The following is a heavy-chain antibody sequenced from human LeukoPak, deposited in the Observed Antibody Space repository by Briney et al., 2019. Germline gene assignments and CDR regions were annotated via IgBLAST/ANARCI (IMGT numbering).Heavy chain of an antibody. CDR3: ARGGHAFDI. CDR2: IYYSGST. V-gene: IGHV4-59*01. CDR1: GDSISSYY. Sequence: SETLSLTCTVSGDSISSYYWSWIRQPPGKGLEWIGYIYYSGSTNHNPSLKSRVTISLDTSKNHCSLELSSVTAADTAVYYCARGGHAFDIWGPGTMVTVYS. J-gene: IGHJ3*02.